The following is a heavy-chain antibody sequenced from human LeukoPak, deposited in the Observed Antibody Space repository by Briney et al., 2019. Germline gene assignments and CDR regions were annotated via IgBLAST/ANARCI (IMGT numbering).Heavy chain of an antibody. CDR3: AKSGGRGWYPADY. CDR2: IWNDGSSE. V-gene: IGHV3-33*06. D-gene: IGHD6-19*01. CDR1: GFTFSSYG. J-gene: IGHJ4*02. Sequence: PGRSRRLSCVASGFTFSSYGLQWVSQAPGKGLEWVAVIWNDGSSEYYRDSVKGRFTISRDNSKNTVYLQMNSLRVEDTGLYYCAKSGGRGWYPADYWGRGRMATVSS.